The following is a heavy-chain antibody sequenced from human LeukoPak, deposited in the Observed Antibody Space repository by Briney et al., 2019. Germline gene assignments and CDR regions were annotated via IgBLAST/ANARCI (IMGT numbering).Heavy chain of an antibody. CDR2: ISGSGGST. CDR3: AKDQDAKFMVRGVFDY. J-gene: IGHJ4*02. Sequence: GGSLRLSCAASGFTFGSYAMSWVRQAPGKGLEWVSAISGSGGSTYYADSVKGRFTISRDNSKNTLYLQMNSLRAEDTAVYYCAKDQDAKFMVRGVFDYWGQGTLVTVSS. CDR1: GFTFGSYA. V-gene: IGHV3-23*01. D-gene: IGHD3-10*01.